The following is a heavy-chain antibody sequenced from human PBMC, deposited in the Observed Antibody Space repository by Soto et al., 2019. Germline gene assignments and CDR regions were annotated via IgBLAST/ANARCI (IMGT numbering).Heavy chain of an antibody. Sequence: EVQLVESGGGLAQPGGSLRLSCAASGFIFSSFTMNWVRQAPGKGLEWISYIGSDIYYADSVKGRFTTSRDMAKNSLYPQFNSPRAEDSAVYYLVRDLAFPFYHWGQGTLVTVSS. CDR1: GFIFSSFT. D-gene: IGHD3-16*01. CDR3: VRDLAFPFYH. J-gene: IGHJ4*02. V-gene: IGHV3-48*01. CDR2: IGSDI.